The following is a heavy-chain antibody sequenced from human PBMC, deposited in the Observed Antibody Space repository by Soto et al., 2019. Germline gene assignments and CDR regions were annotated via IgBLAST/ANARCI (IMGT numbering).Heavy chain of an antibody. CDR3: ARGMGEFDA. Sequence: PSETLSLTCAVYGASLSDNYCNWLRQPPGKGLEWIGEINHSGNTSYNPSLRSRVTISIDTSKNQLSLNLRSVSAADTAVYYCARGMGEFDAWGQGTPVTVS. J-gene: IGHJ5*02. V-gene: IGHV4-34*01. CDR2: INHSGNT. D-gene: IGHD2-21*01. CDR1: GASLSDNY.